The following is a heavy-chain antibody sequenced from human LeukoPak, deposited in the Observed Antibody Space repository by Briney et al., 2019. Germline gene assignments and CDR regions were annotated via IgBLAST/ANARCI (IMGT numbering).Heavy chain of an antibody. CDR2: IYYSGST. CDR3: ARDRSSCSGGSCYSVDWFDP. V-gene: IGHV4-61*08. D-gene: IGHD2-15*01. Sequence: SETLSLTCTVSGGSISSGDYYWSWIRQPPGKGLEWIGYIYYSGSTNYNPSLKSRVTISVDTSKNQFSLKLSSVTAADTAVYYCARDRSSCSGGSCYSVDWFDPWGQGTLVTVSS. CDR1: GGSISSGDYY. J-gene: IGHJ5*02.